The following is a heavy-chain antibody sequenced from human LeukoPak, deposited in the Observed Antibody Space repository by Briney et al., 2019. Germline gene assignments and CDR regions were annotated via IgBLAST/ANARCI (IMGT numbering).Heavy chain of an antibody. CDR1: GGTFSIYA. Sequence: GASVNVSFTASGGTFSIYAISWVRQAPGQGLEWMGGIIPIFGTANYAQKFQGRVTITADESTSTAYMELSSLRSEDTAVYYCARGGEMATILVFFDYWGQGTLVTVSS. V-gene: IGHV1-69*13. D-gene: IGHD5-24*01. J-gene: IGHJ4*02. CDR3: ARGGEMATILVFFDY. CDR2: IIPIFGTA.